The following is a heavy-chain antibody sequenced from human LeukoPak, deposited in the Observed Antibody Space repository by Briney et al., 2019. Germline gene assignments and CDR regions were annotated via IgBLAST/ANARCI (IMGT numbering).Heavy chain of an antibody. V-gene: IGHV3-23*01. J-gene: IGHJ4*02. CDR3: AKDRDITMVRDYLDY. CDR2: ISGSGGST. CDR1: GFTFSNYG. D-gene: IGHD3-10*01. Sequence: GGSLRLSCAASGFTFSNYGMHWVRQAPGKGLEWVSAISGSGGSTYYADSVKGRFTISRDNSKNTLYLQMNSLRAEDTAVYYCAKDRDITMVRDYLDYWGQGTLVTVSS.